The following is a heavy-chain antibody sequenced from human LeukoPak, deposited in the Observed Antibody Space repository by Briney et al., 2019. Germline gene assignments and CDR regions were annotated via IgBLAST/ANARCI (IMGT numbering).Heavy chain of an antibody. J-gene: IGHJ4*02. D-gene: IGHD3-10*01. V-gene: IGHV4-39*01. CDR1: GGSISSSSYY. CDR3: ARRSGSGTYLNFDY. Sequence: PSETLSLTCTVSGGSISSSSYYWGWIRQPPGKGLEWIGSIYYSGSTYYNPSLKSRVTISVDTSKNQFSLNLSSVTAADTAVYYCARRSGSGTYLNFDYWGQGTLVTVSS. CDR2: IYYSGST.